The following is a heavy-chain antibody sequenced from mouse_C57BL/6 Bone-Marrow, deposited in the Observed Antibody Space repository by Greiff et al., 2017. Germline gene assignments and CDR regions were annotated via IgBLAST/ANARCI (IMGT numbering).Heavy chain of an antibody. J-gene: IGHJ2*01. CDR2: ISSGGSYT. Sequence: EVKLVESGGDLVKPGGSLKLSCAASGFTFSSYGMSWVRQTPDTRLEWVATISSGGSYTYYPDSVKGRFTFSRDNAKKPLYLQMSSLKSEDTAMYYCARLIMFKDYFDYWGQGTTLTVSS. D-gene: IGHD2-4*01. CDR3: ARLIMFKDYFDY. CDR1: GFTFSSYG. V-gene: IGHV5-6*02.